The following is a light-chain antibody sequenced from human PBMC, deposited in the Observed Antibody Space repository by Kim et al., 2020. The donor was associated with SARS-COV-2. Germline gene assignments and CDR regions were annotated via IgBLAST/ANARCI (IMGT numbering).Light chain of an antibody. V-gene: IGLV2-18*02. Sequence: GQSATISCCATSRCVGAYNRVAWYQQSPGTAPKLLIYDAINRPSAVPDRCSGSKSGNTASLTISGLQAEDEGDYYCNSYTTSNTVLFGGGTQLTVL. CDR2: DAI. CDR1: SRCVGAYNR. CDR3: NSYTTSNTVL. J-gene: IGLJ2*01.